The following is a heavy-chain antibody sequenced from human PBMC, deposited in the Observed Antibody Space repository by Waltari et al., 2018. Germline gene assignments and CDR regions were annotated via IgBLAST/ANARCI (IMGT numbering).Heavy chain of an antibody. CDR2: IYYNGAT. J-gene: IGHJ6*02. V-gene: IGHV4-59*11. Sequence: QVHLQESGPGQVKPSETLSLTCDVSRGSIRSHYWSWIRRPPGKGLEWIGYIYYNGATNYTPSLMSRVPISVDTAKNQFSLKLSSVTAADTAVYYCARDRVVPADEPDYYGLDVWGQGTTVTVSS. CDR1: RGSIRSHY. CDR3: ARDRVVPADEPDYYGLDV. D-gene: IGHD2-2*01.